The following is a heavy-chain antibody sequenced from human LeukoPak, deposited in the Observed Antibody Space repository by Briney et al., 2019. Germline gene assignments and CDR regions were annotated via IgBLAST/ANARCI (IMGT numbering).Heavy chain of an antibody. D-gene: IGHD3-9*01. CDR3: ARLDILTGSPFDY. CDR2: IYPGDSDP. CDR1: GYSFTNYW. J-gene: IGHJ4*02. Sequence: GESLKISCKGSGYSFTNYWIGWVRQMPGKGLEWMGIIYPGDSDPRYSPSFQGQVTISAGKSISTAYLQWSSLKASDTAMYYCARLDILTGSPFDYWGQGTLVTVSS. V-gene: IGHV5-51*01.